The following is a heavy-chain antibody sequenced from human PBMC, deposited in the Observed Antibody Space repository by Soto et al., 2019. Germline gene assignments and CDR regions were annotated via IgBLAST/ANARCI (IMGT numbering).Heavy chain of an antibody. J-gene: IGHJ3*02. CDR3: ASLDYCYYLLRAFDI. CDR2: ISSSSSTI. V-gene: IGHV3-48*01. CDR1: GFTFSSYS. D-gene: IGHD4-17*01. Sequence: EVQLVESGGGLVQPGGSLRLSCAASGFTFSSYSMNWVRQAPGKGLEWVSYISSSSSTIYYADSVKGRFTISRDNAKNSLYLQMNSLRAEDTAVYYCASLDYCYYLLRAFDIWGRGTMVTVSS.